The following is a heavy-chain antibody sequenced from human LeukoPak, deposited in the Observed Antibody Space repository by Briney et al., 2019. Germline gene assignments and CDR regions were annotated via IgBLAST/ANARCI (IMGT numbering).Heavy chain of an antibody. CDR2: ISGSGGST. J-gene: IGHJ4*02. CDR3: ARAQNGYYFDY. V-gene: IGHV3-23*01. CDR1: GFTFTSYA. D-gene: IGHD1-1*01. Sequence: GGSLRLSCAAAGFTFTSYAMSWVSQAPGKWLEWVSSISGSGGSTYYADSVKGRFTISRDNSKNTLYLQMNSLRDQDTAVYYCARAQNGYYFDYWGQGTLITVSS.